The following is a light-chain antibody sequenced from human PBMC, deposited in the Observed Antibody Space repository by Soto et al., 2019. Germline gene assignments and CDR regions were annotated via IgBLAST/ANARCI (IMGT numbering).Light chain of an antibody. V-gene: IGKV3-20*01. CDR1: QSISSSY. CDR3: QQDGTSRT. CDR2: GAS. J-gene: IGKJ1*01. Sequence: DILLTQSPCTLSVSAGERATISCRASQSISSSYLACYQQKPGAAPRLLVYGASSRATGIADRFSGGGAGTVFTLTISRLAPEYAAYYYCQQDGTSRTFGQGTKVDIK.